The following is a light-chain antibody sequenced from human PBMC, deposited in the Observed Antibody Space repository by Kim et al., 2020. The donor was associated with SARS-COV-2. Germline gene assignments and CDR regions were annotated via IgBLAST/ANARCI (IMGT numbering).Light chain of an antibody. CDR3: IAYSTSTIWV. Sequence: GQSLTISCSGTISDGGAYNSVSWYQHHPGKAPQLRIYDVSERPSGVSTRFACSKAGNTASLTISGLQAEDEADYYCIAYSTSTIWVFGGGTQRIVL. CDR1: ISDGGAYNS. V-gene: IGLV2-14*03. CDR2: DVS. J-gene: IGLJ3*02.